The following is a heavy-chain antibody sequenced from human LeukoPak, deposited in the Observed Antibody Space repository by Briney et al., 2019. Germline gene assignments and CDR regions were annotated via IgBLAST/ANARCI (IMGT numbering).Heavy chain of an antibody. CDR1: GFTFSSYT. V-gene: IGHV3-48*02. CDR2: ISSTSSTL. J-gene: IGHJ4*02. CDR3: ASSYGSGRGY. D-gene: IGHD3-10*01. Sequence: GGSLRLSCAASGFTFSSYTMNWVRQAPGEGLEWVSYISSTSSTLYYADSVKGRFTISRDNAKNSLYLQMNSLRDEDTAVYYCASSYGSGRGYWGQGTLVTVSS.